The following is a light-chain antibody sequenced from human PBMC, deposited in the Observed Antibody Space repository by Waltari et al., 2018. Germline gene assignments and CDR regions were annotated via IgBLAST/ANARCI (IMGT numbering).Light chain of an antibody. CDR1: QSIASN. Sequence: DIQMTQSPSSLSASVGDRVTITCRASQSIASNLSWYQQKPGKAPKHLIYAASSVQSGVPSRCSVRGSGTDVTHTISSLQREDCATYYCQQSYSSPRTFGQGTKVEVK. J-gene: IGKJ1*01. V-gene: IGKV1-39*01. CDR3: QQSYSSPRT. CDR2: AAS.